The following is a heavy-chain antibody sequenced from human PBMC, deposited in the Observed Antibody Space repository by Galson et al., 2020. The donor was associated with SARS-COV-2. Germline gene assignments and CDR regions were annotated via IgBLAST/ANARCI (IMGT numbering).Heavy chain of an antibody. CDR2: IYPGDSDT. J-gene: IGHJ4*02. CDR3: SRPSQSYTAMDLWYFNY. V-gene: IGHV5-51*01. CDR1: GYSFTSYW. Sequence: KIGESLKISCKGSGYSFTSYWIGWVRQMPGKGLEWMGIIYPGDSDTRYSPSFQGQVTISADKSISTAYLQWSSLTASDTAIYYCSRPSQSYTAMDLWYFNYWGQVTLVTVSS. D-gene: IGHD5-18*01.